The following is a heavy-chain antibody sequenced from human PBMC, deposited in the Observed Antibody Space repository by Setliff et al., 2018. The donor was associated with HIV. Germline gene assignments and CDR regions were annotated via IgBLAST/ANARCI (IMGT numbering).Heavy chain of an antibody. Sequence: SETLSLTCRWSNDAVSGSTSYWGWIRQPPGKGREWIGSIYYSGSTYYNPSLRSRVTISVDTSKNQFSLKLSSVTAADTAVYYCARRGAYYDILTGYRSHYFDYWGQGTLVTVSS. J-gene: IGHJ4*02. V-gene: IGHV4-39*01. D-gene: IGHD3-9*01. CDR3: ARRGAYYDILTGYRSHYFDY. CDR1: NDAVSGSTSY. CDR2: IYYSGST.